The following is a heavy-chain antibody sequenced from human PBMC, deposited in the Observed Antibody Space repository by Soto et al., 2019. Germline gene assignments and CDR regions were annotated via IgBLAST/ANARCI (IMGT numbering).Heavy chain of an antibody. CDR2: ISYDGSNK. V-gene: IGHV3-30*18. CDR1: GFTFSSYG. Sequence: QVQLVESGGGVVQPGRSLRLSCAASGFTFSSYGMHWVRQAPGKGLEWVAVISYDGSNKYYADSVKGRFTISRDNSNNTLYLQMKSLRAEDPAVYYCAKGFATVVTPVAYYWGQGTLVNVSS. J-gene: IGHJ4*02. D-gene: IGHD4-17*01. CDR3: AKGFATVVTPVAYY.